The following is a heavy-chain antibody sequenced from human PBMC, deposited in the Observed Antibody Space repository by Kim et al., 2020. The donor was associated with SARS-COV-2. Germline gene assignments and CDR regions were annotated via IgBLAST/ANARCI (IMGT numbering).Heavy chain of an antibody. V-gene: IGHV1-3*01. Sequence: ASVKVSCKASGYTFTSYAMHWVRQAPGQRLEWMGWINAGNGNTKYSQKFQGRVTITRDTSASTAYMELSSLRSEDTAVYYCATRRVVPAAIQFDRYFDLWGRGTLVTVSS. J-gene: IGHJ2*01. CDR2: INAGNGNT. CDR3: ATRRVVPAAIQFDRYFDL. CDR1: GYTFTSYA. D-gene: IGHD2-2*01.